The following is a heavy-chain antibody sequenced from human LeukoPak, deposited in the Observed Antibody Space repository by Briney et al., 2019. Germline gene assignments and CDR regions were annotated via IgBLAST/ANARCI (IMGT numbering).Heavy chain of an antibody. J-gene: IGHJ6*03. Sequence: SETLSLTCTVSGYSISSGYYWGWIRQPPGKGLEWIGSIYHSGSTYYNPSLKSRVTISVDTSKNQFSLKLSSVTAADTAVYYCARLGPIFGVVGGYMDVWGKGTTVTVSS. CDR1: GYSISSGYY. CDR3: ARLGPIFGVVGGYMDV. CDR2: IYHSGST. V-gene: IGHV4-38-2*02. D-gene: IGHD3-3*02.